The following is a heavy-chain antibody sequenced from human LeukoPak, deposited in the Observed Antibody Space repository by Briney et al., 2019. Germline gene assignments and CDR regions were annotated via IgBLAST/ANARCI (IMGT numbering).Heavy chain of an antibody. D-gene: IGHD2-21*02. V-gene: IGHV5-51*01. CDR2: TYPGDSDT. CDR1: GYSFTSYW. Sequence: PGESLKISCKGSGYSFTSYWIGWVRQMPGKGLEWMGITYPGDSDTRYSPSFQGQVTISADKSISTAYLQWSSLKASDTAMYYCARHCGGDFGTTPYDAFDIWGQGTMVTVSS. J-gene: IGHJ3*02. CDR3: ARHCGGDFGTTPYDAFDI.